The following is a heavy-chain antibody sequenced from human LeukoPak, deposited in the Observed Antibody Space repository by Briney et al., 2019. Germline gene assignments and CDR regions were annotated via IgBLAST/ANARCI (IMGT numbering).Heavy chain of an antibody. V-gene: IGHV4-59*01. CDR1: GGSISDYY. CDR3: ARDSSIWYRGAFDY. CDR2: IYRSGT. Sequence: SETLSLTCTVSGGSISDYYRNWIRQPPGKGLQWMGYIYRSGTKYNPSLESRVTISVDTSTNQFSLRLSSVTAADTAVYFCARDSSIWYRGAFDYCGQGTLVTVSS. D-gene: IGHD6-13*01. J-gene: IGHJ4*02.